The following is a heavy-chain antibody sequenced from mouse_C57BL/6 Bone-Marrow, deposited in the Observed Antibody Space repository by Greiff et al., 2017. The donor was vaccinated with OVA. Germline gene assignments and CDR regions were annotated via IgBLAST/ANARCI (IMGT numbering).Heavy chain of an antibody. V-gene: IGHV1-19*01. CDR2: INPYNGGT. J-gene: IGHJ4*01. Sequence: EVQLQQSGPVLVKPGASVKMSCKASGYTFTDYYMNWVKQSHGKSLEWIGVINPYNGGTSYNQKFKGKATLTVDKSSSTAYMELNSLTSEDSAVYYCAIPSITTVKDYWGQGTSVTVSS. CDR3: AIPSITTVKDY. D-gene: IGHD1-1*01. CDR1: GYTFTDYY.